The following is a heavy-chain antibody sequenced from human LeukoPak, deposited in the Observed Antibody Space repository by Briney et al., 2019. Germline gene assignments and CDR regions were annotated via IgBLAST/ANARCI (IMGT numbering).Heavy chain of an antibody. V-gene: IGHV3-30*03. CDR1: GFTFTSYG. CDR3: ARDLSPVVRASPMGY. J-gene: IGHJ4*02. Sequence: GGSLRLSCAASGFTFTSYGMHWVRQSPGKGLEWVALITYDGYYKYYSDSVKGRFTISSDTSKNTLYLQMNSLRAEDTAVYYCARDLSPVVRASPMGYWGQGALVTVS. D-gene: IGHD3-10*01. CDR2: ITYDGYYK.